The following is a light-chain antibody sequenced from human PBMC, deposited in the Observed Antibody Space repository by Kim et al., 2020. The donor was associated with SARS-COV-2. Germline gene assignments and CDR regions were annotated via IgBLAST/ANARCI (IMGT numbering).Light chain of an antibody. CDR2: GAS. CDR1: QGINNY. Sequence: SASGGDRVTNTCRASQGINNYLAWFQQKPGKAPKSLIYGASTLHRGVPSKFSGSGFETDFTLTISDLQPEDFASYYCQQYNGYPYTFGQGTKLEI. J-gene: IGKJ2*01. CDR3: QQYNGYPYT. V-gene: IGKV1-16*02.